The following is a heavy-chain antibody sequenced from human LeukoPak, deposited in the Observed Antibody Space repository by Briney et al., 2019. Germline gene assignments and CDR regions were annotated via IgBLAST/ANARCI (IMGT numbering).Heavy chain of an antibody. Sequence: PSETLSLTCSVSGYSIRSGFYWSWIRQPPGKGLEWIGEINHSGSTNYNPSLKSRVTISVDTSKNQFSLKLSSVTAADTAVYYCASRPSFQHWGQGTLVTVSS. CDR2: INHSGST. CDR3: ASRPSFQH. J-gene: IGHJ1*01. CDR1: GYSIRSGFY. V-gene: IGHV4-34*01.